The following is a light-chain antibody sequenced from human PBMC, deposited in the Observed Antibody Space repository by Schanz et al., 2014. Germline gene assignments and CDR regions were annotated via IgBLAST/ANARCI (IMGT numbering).Light chain of an antibody. CDR3: QQYGSSPSLT. CDR1: QGVTSS. J-gene: IGKJ4*01. CDR2: GAS. V-gene: IGKV3-20*01. Sequence: EIVLTQSPATLSLSPGERATLSCRASQGVTSSLAWYQQKPGQAPRLLIYGASRRATGIPDRFSGSGSGTHFTLTITRLEPEDFAVYYCQQYGSSPSLTFGGGTKVEIK.